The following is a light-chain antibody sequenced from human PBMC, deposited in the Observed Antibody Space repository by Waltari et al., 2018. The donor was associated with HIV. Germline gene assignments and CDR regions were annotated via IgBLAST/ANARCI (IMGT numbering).Light chain of an antibody. CDR1: ESVHSN. V-gene: IGKV3-15*01. CDR2: AAS. CDR3: QQYHKRHET. Sequence: EILLTQSPATLSVSTGGATPLSCRASESVHSNLAWFQHKPGQAPRLLIYAASTRATGVPDRFSASGSGTDFTLTIRSLQSEDFAIYFCQQYHKRHETFGQGTKLEIK. J-gene: IGKJ2*01.